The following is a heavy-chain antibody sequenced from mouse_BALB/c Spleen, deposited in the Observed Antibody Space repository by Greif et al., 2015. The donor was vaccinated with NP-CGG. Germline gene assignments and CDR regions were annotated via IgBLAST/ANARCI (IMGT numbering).Heavy chain of an antibody. V-gene: IGHV2-9*02. CDR2: IWAGGST. CDR3: ARDGGNYGAWFAY. CDR1: GFSLTSYG. Sequence: QVQLQQSGPGLVAPSQSLSITCTVSGFSLTSYGVHWVRQPPGKGLEWLGVIWAGGSTNYNSALMSRLSISKDNSKSQVFLKMNSLQTDDTAMYYCARDGGNYGAWFAYWGQGTLVTVSA. D-gene: IGHD1-1*02. J-gene: IGHJ3*01.